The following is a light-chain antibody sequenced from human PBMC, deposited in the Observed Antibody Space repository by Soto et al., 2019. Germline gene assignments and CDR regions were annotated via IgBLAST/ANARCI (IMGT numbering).Light chain of an antibody. CDR3: SSYTSSSTYVV. CDR2: DVS. Sequence: QSVLTQPASVSGSPGQSITIFCTGTSSDVGGYNYVSWYQQHPGKAPKLMIYDVSNRPSGVSNRFSGSKSGNTASLTISGLQAEDEADYYCSSYTSSSTYVVFGVGTKLTVL. CDR1: SSDVGGYNY. J-gene: IGLJ2*01. V-gene: IGLV2-14*01.